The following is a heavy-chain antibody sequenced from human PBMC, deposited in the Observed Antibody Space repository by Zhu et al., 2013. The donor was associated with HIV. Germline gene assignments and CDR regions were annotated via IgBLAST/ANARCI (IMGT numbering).Heavy chain of an antibody. V-gene: IGHV1-69*06. Sequence: QVQLVQSGAEVKRPGSSVKVSCQASGDKLTYKAVSWIRQAPGQGFEWMGSIIPVFGTTKYGQNFKDRVTISTDKSKTTVYMESGSDPRIRSGGDGRREASSAVTRPIPEKPAGAPGRVLFYCARGGAHIVVAVGTFDLWGQGTKITVS. CDR2: IIPVFGTT. D-gene: IGHD2-21*01. CDR3: REASSAVTRPIPEKPAGAPGRVLFYCARGGAHIVVAVGTFDL. J-gene: IGHJ3*01. CDR1: GDKLTYKA.